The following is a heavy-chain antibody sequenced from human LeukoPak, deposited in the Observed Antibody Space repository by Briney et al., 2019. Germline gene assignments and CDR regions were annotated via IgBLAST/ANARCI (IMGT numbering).Heavy chain of an antibody. CDR1: GGSFSGYY. CDR3: ARVFDSGSQAYFYYMDV. CDR2: INHSGST. J-gene: IGHJ6*03. Sequence: TSETLSLTCAVYGGSFSGYYWSWIRQPPGKGLEWIGEINHSGSTNYNPSLKSRVTISVDTSKNQFSLKLSSVTAADTAVYYCARVFDSGSQAYFYYMDVWGKGTTVTISS. D-gene: IGHD3-10*01. V-gene: IGHV4-34*01.